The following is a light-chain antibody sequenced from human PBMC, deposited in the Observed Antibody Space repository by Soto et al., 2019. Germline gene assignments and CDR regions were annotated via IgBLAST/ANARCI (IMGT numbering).Light chain of an antibody. Sequence: DIQMTQSPSTLSASVGDRVTITCRASESISMWLAWFQQRPGKAPKLLIYKASTLVSGVPSRFSGSGSGTEFTLTIRSLQPDDFAIYYCQHYNSFPYTFGKGTKVDI. CDR2: KAS. J-gene: IGKJ2*01. CDR3: QHYNSFPYT. CDR1: ESISMW. V-gene: IGKV1-5*03.